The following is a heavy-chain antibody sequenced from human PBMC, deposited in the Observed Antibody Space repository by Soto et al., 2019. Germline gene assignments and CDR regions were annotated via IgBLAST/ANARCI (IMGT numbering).Heavy chain of an antibody. J-gene: IGHJ5*02. V-gene: IGHV1-18*01. D-gene: IGHD4-4*01. Sequence: QVQLVQSGAEVKKPGASVKVSCKASGYTFTSYGISWVRQAPGQGLEWMGWISAYNGNTNYAQKLQGRVTMNTDTSTSTDYMELRSLRSDDTAVYYCARFTSVTTWGMGGWFDPWGQGTLVTVSS. CDR1: GYTFTSYG. CDR2: ISAYNGNT. CDR3: ARFTSVTTWGMGGWFDP.